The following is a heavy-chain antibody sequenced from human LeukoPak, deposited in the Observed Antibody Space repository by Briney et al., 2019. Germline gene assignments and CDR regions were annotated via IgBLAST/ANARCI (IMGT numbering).Heavy chain of an antibody. CDR3: AGDGAPSWGGSGWTGFDY. CDR2: IWYDGSNK. V-gene: IGHV3-33*01. J-gene: IGHJ4*02. D-gene: IGHD6-19*01. Sequence: GRSLRLSCAASGFTFSSYGMHWVRQAPGKGLEWVAVIWYDGSNKYYADSVKGRLTISRDNSKNTLYLQMNSLRAEDTAVYYCAGDGAPSWGGSGWTGFDYWGQGALVTVSS. CDR1: GFTFSSYG.